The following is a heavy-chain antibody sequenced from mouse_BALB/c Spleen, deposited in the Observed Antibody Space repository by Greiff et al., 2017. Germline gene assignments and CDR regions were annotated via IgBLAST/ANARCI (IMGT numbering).Heavy chain of an antibody. CDR3: ARNYRYTGFAY. D-gene: IGHD2-14*01. J-gene: IGHJ3*01. Sequence: VQLQQSGAELVKPGASVKLSCTASGFNIKDTYMHWVKQRPDKGLEWIGRIDPANGNTKYDPKFQGKATITADTSSNTAYLQLSSLTSEDTAVYYCARNYRYTGFAYWGQGTLVTVSA. CDR1: GFNIKDTY. CDR2: IDPANGNT. V-gene: IGHV14-3*02.